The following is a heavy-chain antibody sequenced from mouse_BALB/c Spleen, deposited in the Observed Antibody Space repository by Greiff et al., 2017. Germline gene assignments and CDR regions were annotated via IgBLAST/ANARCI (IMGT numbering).Heavy chain of an antibody. V-gene: IGHV5-17*02. D-gene: IGHD2-10*02. J-gene: IGHJ2*01. CDR2: ISSGSSTI. CDR3: ARREYGNYFDY. Sequence: EVNVVESGGGLVQPGGSRKLSCAASGFTFSSFGMHWVRQAPEKGLEWVAYISSGSSTIYYADTVKGRFTISRDNPKNTLFLQMTSLRSEDTAMYYCARREYGNYFDYWGQGTTLTVSS. CDR1: GFTFSSFG.